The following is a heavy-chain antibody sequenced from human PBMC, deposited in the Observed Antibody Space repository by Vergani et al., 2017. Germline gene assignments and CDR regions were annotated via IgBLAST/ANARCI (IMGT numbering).Heavy chain of an antibody. CDR1: GYSFTSYW. D-gene: IGHD3-22*01. CDR3: ASHNYDSSGYYYRSGYYYYGMDV. V-gene: IGHV5-10-1*03. CDR2: IDPSDSYT. Sequence: EVQLVQSGAEVKKPGASLRISCKRSGYSFTSYWISWVRQMPGKGLEWMGRIDPSDSYTNYSPSFQGHVTISADKSSSTAYLQWSSLKASDTAMYYCASHNYDSSGYYYRSGYYYYGMDVWGQGTTVTVSS. J-gene: IGHJ6*02.